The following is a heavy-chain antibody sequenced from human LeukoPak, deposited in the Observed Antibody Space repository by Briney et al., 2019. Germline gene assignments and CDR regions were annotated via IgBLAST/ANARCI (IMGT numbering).Heavy chain of an antibody. V-gene: IGHV1-69*05. J-gene: IGHJ5*02. D-gene: IGHD2-2*01. CDR2: IIPIFGTA. CDR3: ARDGGARVVVPAASNWFDP. Sequence: ASVKVSCKASGGTFSSYAISWVRQAPGQGLEWMGGIIPIFGTANYAQKFQGRVTITTDESTSTAYMELSSLRSEATAVYYCARDGGARVVVPAASNWFDPWGQGTLVTVSS. CDR1: GGTFSSYA.